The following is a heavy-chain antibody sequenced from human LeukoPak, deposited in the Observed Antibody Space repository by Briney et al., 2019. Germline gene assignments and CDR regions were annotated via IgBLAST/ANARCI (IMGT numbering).Heavy chain of an antibody. D-gene: IGHD3-10*01. J-gene: IGHJ4*02. CDR1: GGSISSSSCY. Sequence: PSETLSLTCNVSGGSISSSSCYWGWIRQPPGKGLEWIGSIYYSGNTYYNPSVKSRFTISVDTSKNQFSLKLSSVTAADTAVYYCARLPAGSGSFSYFDYWGQGTLATVSS. V-gene: IGHV4-39*01. CDR2: IYYSGNT. CDR3: ARLPAGSGSFSYFDY.